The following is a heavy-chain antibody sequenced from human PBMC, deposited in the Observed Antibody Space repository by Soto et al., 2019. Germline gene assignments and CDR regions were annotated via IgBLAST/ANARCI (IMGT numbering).Heavy chain of an antibody. CDR2: IIPMLGIA. V-gene: IGHV1-69*02. CDR3: TIGSWSGEVFDI. J-gene: IGHJ3*02. CDR1: GGTFSTNS. Sequence: QVQLVQSGAEVKKPGSSVKVPCKDSGGTFSTNSMFWVGQAPGQGLEWMGRIIPMLGIANYAQKFQGRVTITADKSTSTAYMELSSLRSEDTALYYCTIGSWSGEVFDIWGQGTMVTVSS. D-gene: IGHD2-21*01.